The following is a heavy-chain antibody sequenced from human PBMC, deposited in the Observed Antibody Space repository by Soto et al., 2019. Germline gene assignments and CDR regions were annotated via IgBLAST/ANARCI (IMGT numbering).Heavy chain of an antibody. CDR2: ISTGSSYI. V-gene: IGHV3-21*01. CDR1: GFTFSSYT. CDR3: AREMKQLVQEGFLQH. D-gene: IGHD6-13*01. J-gene: IGHJ1*01. Sequence: LRLSCAASGFTFSSYTMHWVRQAPGKGLEWVSSISTGSSYIYYADSLKGRFTISRDNAGNSLYLQMNSLRAEDTAVYYCAREMKQLVQEGFLQHWGQGTLVTVSS.